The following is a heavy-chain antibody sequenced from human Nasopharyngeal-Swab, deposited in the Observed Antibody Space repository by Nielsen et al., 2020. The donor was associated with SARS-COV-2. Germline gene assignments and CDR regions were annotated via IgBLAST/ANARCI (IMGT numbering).Heavy chain of an antibody. CDR2: IYSGGST. CDR3: AKRSNSSGWYSPFDY. V-gene: IGHV3-53*01. D-gene: IGHD6-19*01. J-gene: IGHJ4*02. CDR1: GFTVSSNY. Sequence: GGSLRLSCAASGFTVSSNYMSWVRQAPGKGLEWVSVIYSGGSTYYADSVKGRFTISRDNSKNTLSLQMNSLRADDTAVYYCAKRSNSSGWYSPFDYWGQGTLVSVSS.